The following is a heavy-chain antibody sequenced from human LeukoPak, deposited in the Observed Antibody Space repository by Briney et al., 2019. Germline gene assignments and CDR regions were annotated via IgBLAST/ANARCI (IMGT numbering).Heavy chain of an antibody. CDR3: ARSGSDNYVRAFDM. CDR2: IKQDGSKR. J-gene: IGHJ3*02. Sequence: GGSLRLSCAASGFTFSSFAMSWVRQAPGKGLEWLANIKQDGSKRYYVDSLGRFTISRDNAKNSLDLQMNSLRVEDTAVYYCARSGSDNYVRAFDMWGQGTMVTVSS. D-gene: IGHD3-10*01. V-gene: IGHV3-7*01. CDR1: GFTFSSFA.